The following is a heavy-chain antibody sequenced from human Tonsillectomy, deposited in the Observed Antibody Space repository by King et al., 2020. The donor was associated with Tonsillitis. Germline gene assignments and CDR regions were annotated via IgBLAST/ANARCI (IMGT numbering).Heavy chain of an antibody. Sequence: QLQESGPGLVKPSQTLSLTCTVSGDSISSGSYFWSWIWQPAGKGLEWIGRIYSTGSTRYNPSLKSRVTMSVDTSKNQFSLKLSSVTAADTAVYYCAREMLLYDILTGYSHYYFDYWGQGTLVTVSS. D-gene: IGHD3-9*01. CDR1: GDSISSGSYF. J-gene: IGHJ4*02. CDR2: IYSTGST. V-gene: IGHV4-61*02. CDR3: AREMLLYDILTGYSHYYFDY.